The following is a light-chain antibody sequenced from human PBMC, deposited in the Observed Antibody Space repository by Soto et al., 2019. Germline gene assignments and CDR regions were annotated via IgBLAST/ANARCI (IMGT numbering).Light chain of an antibody. Sequence: EIVLTQSPGTLSLSPGERATLSCRASRSISSTYLAWYQQKPGQAPRLLIYGASSRATGIPDRFSGSGSGTAFTLTISRLEPEDYAVYYCQQNGGSPPYTFGQGTKLEIK. CDR3: QQNGGSPPYT. CDR2: GAS. V-gene: IGKV3-20*01. CDR1: RSISSTY. J-gene: IGKJ2*01.